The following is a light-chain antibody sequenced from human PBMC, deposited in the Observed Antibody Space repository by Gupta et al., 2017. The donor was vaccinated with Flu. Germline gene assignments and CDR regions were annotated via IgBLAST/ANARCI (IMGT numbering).Light chain of an antibody. CDR2: GAS. CDR3: QQYGGSPRT. J-gene: IGKJ1*01. Sequence: GTLSLSPGERATLFCGVSRNLNSRFIAWYQQKPGQAPRLLIHGASSRATGIADRFSGSGSGADYNLTISRLEPEDFAVYYCQQYGGSPRTFGQGTKVEMK. CDR1: RNLNSRF. V-gene: IGKV3-20*01.